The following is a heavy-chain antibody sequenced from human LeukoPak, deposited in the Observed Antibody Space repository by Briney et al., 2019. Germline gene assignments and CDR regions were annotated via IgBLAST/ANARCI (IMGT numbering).Heavy chain of an antibody. J-gene: IGHJ4*02. CDR1: GLTFSHYG. D-gene: IGHD4-11*01. CDR2: IWSDGTNQ. CDR3: AKDAQRGFDYSNSLEY. V-gene: IGHV3-33*06. Sequence: PGSSLRLSCAASGLTFSHYGFHWVRQAPGKGLEWVAVIWSDGTNQFYADSVKGRFTISRDYSQKTVYLEMHSLRTEDTAMYYCAKDAQRGFDYSNSLEYWGPGTLVTVSS.